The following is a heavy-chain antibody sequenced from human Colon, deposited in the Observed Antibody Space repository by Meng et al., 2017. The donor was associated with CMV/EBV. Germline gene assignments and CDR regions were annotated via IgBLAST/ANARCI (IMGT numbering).Heavy chain of an antibody. J-gene: IGHJ4*02. CDR3: ATDHLWGMPN. Sequence: QVELGEFGGGVVQPGGSLRLSCVTSGFIFSHYSMQWVRQSPGKGLEWVAHIRFDGSQQFYVQSVKGRFTVSRHDPKNTLYLQMNDLRPEDTGVYYCATDHLWGMPNWGRGTLVTVSS. V-gene: IGHV3-30*02. CDR2: IRFDGSQQ. CDR1: GFIFSHYS. D-gene: IGHD3-3*02.